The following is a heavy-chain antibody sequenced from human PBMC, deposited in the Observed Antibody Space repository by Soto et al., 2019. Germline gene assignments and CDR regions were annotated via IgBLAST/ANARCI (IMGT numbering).Heavy chain of an antibody. CDR1: GYTFTHFY. CDR2: ISPHNFNT. D-gene: IGHD3-9*01. Sequence: AASVKVSCKASGYTFTHFYITWVRQAPGQGLEWMGAISPHNFNTNYAQKFRGRVTLTTEKSTNTAYMDLRSLTSDDTAVYYCARDEGGYDILTGYYKAHHFDYWGQGVPVIVSS. V-gene: IGHV1-18*01. CDR3: ARDEGGYDILTGYYKAHHFDY. J-gene: IGHJ4*02.